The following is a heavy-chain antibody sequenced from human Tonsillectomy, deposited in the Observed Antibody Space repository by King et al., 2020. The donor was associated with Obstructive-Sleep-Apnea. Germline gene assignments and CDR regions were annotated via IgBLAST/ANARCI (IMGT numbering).Heavy chain of an antibody. CDR3: ARGSDPDYYGSGSYYDY. CDR2: IYPGGSDT. CDR1: GYSFTSYW. D-gene: IGHD3-10*01. V-gene: IGHV5-51*01. Sequence: QLVQSGAEVKKPGESLKISCKVSGYSFTSYWIDWVRQMPGKGLEWMGIIYPGGSDTRYSPPFQGQVTISAAKSISTAYLQWSGLTASDTAMYYCARGSDPDYYGSGSYYDYWGQGTLVTVSS. J-gene: IGHJ4*02.